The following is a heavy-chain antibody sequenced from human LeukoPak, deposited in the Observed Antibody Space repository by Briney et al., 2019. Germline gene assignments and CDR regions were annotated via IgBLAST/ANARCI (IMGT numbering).Heavy chain of an antibody. V-gene: IGHV1-69*13. D-gene: IGHD3-22*01. CDR2: IIPIFGTA. CDR3: ARDLYYYDSSGYYYNWLDP. J-gene: IGHJ5*02. Sequence: ASVKVSCKASGGTFSSYAISWVRQAPGQGLEWMGGIIPIFGTANYAQKFQGRVTITADESTSTAYMELSSLRSEDTAVYYCARDLYYYDSSGYYYNWLDPWGQGTLVTVSS. CDR1: GGTFSSYA.